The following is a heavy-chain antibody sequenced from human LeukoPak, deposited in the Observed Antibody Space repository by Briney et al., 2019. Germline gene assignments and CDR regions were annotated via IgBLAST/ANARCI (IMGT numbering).Heavy chain of an antibody. CDR1: GFTFTSYA. Sequence: GGSLRLSCAASGFTFTSYAMYWVRQAPGKGLEWVSGIFGSGGNPHYADSVQGRFTISRDNYQNTVYLQMNSLRAEDTTVYYCAKTTTGYSSGRYPGWPVDYWGQGTLVTVSS. CDR3: AKTTTGYSSGRYPGWPVDY. V-gene: IGHV3-23*01. J-gene: IGHJ4*02. CDR2: IFGSGGNP. D-gene: IGHD6-19*01.